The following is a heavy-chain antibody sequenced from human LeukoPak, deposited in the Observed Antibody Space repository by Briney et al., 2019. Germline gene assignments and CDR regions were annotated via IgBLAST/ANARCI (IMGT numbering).Heavy chain of an antibody. CDR2: IIPILGIA. CDR1: GGTFSSYA. J-gene: IGHJ4*02. V-gene: IGHV1-69*04. Sequence: SVKVSCKASGGTFSSYAISWVRPAPGQGLEWMGRIIPILGIANYAQKFQGRVTITADKFTSTAYMELSSLRSEDTAVYYCAYEGSHYGSGSYYKFWGQGTLVTVSS. CDR3: AYEGSHYGSGSYYKF. D-gene: IGHD3-10*01.